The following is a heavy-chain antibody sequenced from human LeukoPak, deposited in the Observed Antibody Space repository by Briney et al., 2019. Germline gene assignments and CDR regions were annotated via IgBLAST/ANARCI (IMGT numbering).Heavy chain of an antibody. Sequence: ASVKVSCKASGYTFTSYGFSWVRQAPRQGLEWMGWISAYNGNTRYAQNIQGRVTMTTDSSTSTTYMELRNLRSEDTAVYYCARDTPGDGYKRGDYWGQGTLVTVSS. CDR2: ISAYNGNT. V-gene: IGHV1-18*01. D-gene: IGHD5-24*01. CDR1: GYTFTSYG. CDR3: ARDTPGDGYKRGDY. J-gene: IGHJ4*02.